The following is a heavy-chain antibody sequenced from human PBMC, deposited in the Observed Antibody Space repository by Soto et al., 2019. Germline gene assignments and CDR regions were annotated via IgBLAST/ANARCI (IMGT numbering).Heavy chain of an antibody. J-gene: IGHJ4*02. V-gene: IGHV4-30-2*01. CDR1: GGAISIGGYS. D-gene: IGHD3-22*01. CDR2: IYHSGST. Sequence: PSETLSLTCAVSGGAISIGGYSLSWIRQPPGKGLEWIGYIYHSGSTYYNPSLKSRVTISVDRSKNQFSLKLSSVTAADTDVYYCERELEPYYDSSGYYGGYFDYWGQGTLVTVSS. CDR3: ERELEPYYDSSGYYGGYFDY.